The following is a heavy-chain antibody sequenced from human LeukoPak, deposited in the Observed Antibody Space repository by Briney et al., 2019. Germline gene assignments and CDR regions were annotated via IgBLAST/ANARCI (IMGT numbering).Heavy chain of an antibody. CDR1: GGSISSYY. J-gene: IGHJ5*02. D-gene: IGHD2-2*01. V-gene: IGHV4-59*08. CDR3: ARSTAALNWFDP. CDR2: TYYSGST. Sequence: SETLSLTCTVSGGSISSYYWSWIRQPPGKGLEWIGYTYYSGSTNYNPSLKSRVTISVDTSKNQFSLKLSSVTAADTAVYYCARSTAALNWFDPWGQGTLVTVSS.